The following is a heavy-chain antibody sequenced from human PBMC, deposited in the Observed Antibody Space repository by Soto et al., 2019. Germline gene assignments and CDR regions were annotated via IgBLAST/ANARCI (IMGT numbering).Heavy chain of an antibody. J-gene: IGHJ5*02. CDR2: INPNSGGT. D-gene: IGHD6-6*01. CDR3: ERDKDSSSHNNWFDP. CDR1: GYTFTGYY. Sequence: GASVKVSCKASGYTFTGYYMHWVRQAPGQGLEWMGWINPNSGGTNYAQKFQGRVTMTRDTSISTAYMELSRLRSDDTAVYYCERDKDSSSHNNWFDPWGQGTLVTVYS. V-gene: IGHV1-2*02.